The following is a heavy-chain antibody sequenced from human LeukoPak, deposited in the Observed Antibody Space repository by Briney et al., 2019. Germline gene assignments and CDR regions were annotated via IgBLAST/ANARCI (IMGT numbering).Heavy chain of an antibody. Sequence: KSSETLSLTCAVYGGSFSGYYWSWIRQPPGKGLEWIGEINHSGSTNYNPSLKSRVTISVDTSKNQFSLKLSSVTAADTAVYYCARQNGDYEDYWGQGTLVTVSS. CDR2: INHSGST. D-gene: IGHD4-17*01. V-gene: IGHV4-34*01. CDR1: GGSFSGYY. CDR3: ARQNGDYEDY. J-gene: IGHJ4*02.